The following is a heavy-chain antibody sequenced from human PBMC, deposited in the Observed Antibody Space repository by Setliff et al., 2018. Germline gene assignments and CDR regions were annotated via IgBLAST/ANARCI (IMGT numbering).Heavy chain of an antibody. V-gene: IGHV1-69*05. CDR1: GGTFSSYG. D-gene: IGHD5-18*01. CDR3: AREGVDTRSSTDYRYYMDL. J-gene: IGHJ6*03. Sequence: SVKVSCKASGGTFSSYGISWVRQAPGQGLEWSGGTIPNFGTTNYAQEFQGRVTIITDESTSTAYMELSSLRFEDTAVYYCAREGVDTRSSTDYRYYMDLWGKGTTVTVS. CDR2: TIPNFGTT.